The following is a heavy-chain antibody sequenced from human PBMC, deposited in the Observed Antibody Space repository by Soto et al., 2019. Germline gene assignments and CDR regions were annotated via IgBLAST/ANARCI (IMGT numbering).Heavy chain of an antibody. CDR2: IKSKTDGGTT. D-gene: IGHD4-17*01. CDR1: GFTFSNAW. CDR3: TTGEDDYGTLWFDP. V-gene: IGHV3-15*01. Sequence: GGSLRLSCAASGFTFSNAWMSWVRQAPGKGLEWVGRIKSKTDGGTTDYAAPVKGRFTISRDDSKNTLYLQMNSLKTEDTAVYYCTTGEDDYGTLWFDPWGQGTLVTVSS. J-gene: IGHJ5*02.